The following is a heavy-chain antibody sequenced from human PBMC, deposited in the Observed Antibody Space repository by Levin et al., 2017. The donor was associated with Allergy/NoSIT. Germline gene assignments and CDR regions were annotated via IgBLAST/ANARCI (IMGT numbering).Heavy chain of an antibody. CDR3: ARARVYYDFWSGYYQLYYFDY. V-gene: IGHV4-31*03. J-gene: IGHJ4*02. D-gene: IGHD3-3*01. Sequence: SETLSLTCTVSGGSISSGGYYWSWIRQHPGKGLEWIGYIYYSGSTYYNPSLKSRVTISVDTSKNQFSLKLSSVTAADTAVYYCARARVYYDFWSGYYQLYYFDYWGQGTLVTVSS. CDR2: IYYSGST. CDR1: GGSISSGGYY.